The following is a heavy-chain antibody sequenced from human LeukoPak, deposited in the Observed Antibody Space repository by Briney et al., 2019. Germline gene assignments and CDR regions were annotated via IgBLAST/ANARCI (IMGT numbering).Heavy chain of an antibody. V-gene: IGHV3-53*01. CDR2: IYSGGST. CDR3: ASGYDSIGEPGPPDY. D-gene: IGHD3-22*01. CDR1: GLTVSSNY. J-gene: IGHJ4*02. Sequence: GGSLRLSCAASGLTVSSNYMSCVRQAPGKGLEWVSVIYSGGSTYYADSVKGRFTISRDNSKNTLYLQMNSLRAEDTAVDYCASGYDSIGEPGPPDYWGQGTLVTVSS.